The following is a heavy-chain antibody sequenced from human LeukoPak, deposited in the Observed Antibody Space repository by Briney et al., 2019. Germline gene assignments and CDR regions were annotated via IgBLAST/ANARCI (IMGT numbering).Heavy chain of an antibody. V-gene: IGHV1-8*03. D-gene: IGHD3-3*01. Sequence: GASVKVSCKASGYTFTSYDINWVRQATGQGLEWMGWMNPNSGNTGYAQKFQGRVTITRNTSISTAYMELSSLRSEDTAVYYCARGGFDFWSGYSDCYYMDVWGKETTVTVSS. CDR2: MNPNSGNT. CDR3: ARGGFDFWSGYSDCYYMDV. J-gene: IGHJ6*03. CDR1: GYTFTSYD.